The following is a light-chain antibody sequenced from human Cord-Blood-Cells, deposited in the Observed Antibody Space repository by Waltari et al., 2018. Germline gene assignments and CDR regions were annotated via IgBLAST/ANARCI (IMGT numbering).Light chain of an antibody. CDR3: CSYAGSSTWV. V-gene: IGLV2-23*01. CDR2: EGS. J-gene: IGLJ3*02. CDR1: RRDVGRSNL. Sequence: QSALTQPASVSGSPGQSITISCTGTRRDVGRSNLVSWYQQHPGKAPKLMIYEGSKRPSGVSNRFSGSKSGNTASLTISGLQAEDDADYYCCSYAGSSTWVFGGGTKLTVL.